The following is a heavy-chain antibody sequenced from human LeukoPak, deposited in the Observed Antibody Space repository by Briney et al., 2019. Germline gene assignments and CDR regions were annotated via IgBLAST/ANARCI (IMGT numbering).Heavy chain of an antibody. V-gene: IGHV1-8*01. J-gene: IGHJ4*02. CDR3: ARTRGYPAAAGTSFDY. Sequence: ASVKVSCKASGDTFTSYDINWVRQATGHGGGGLGWMIPNSVNTAYAQKFQGRVTMTRNTSISTAYMELSSLRSEDTAAYYCARTRGYPAAAGTSFDYWGQGTLVTVSS. CDR2: MIPNSVNT. CDR1: GDTFTSYD. D-gene: IGHD6-13*01.